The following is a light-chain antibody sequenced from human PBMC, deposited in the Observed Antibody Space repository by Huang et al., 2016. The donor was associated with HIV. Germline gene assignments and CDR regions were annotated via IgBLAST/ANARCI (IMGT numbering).Light chain of an antibody. CDR3: QQYSNWPRT. V-gene: IGKV3-15*01. CDR1: QSLSNT. J-gene: IGKJ1*01. CDR2: GAS. Sequence: EIVMMQSPATLSVSPGDRVTLSCRASQSLSNTLAWYQQRPGQAPRLLIYGASTRAAGVPVRFSGGGSGTDFTLTITGLQFEDFAVYYCQQYSNWPRTFGQGTKV.